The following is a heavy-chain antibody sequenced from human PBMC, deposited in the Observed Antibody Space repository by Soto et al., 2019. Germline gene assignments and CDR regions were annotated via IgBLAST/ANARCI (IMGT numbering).Heavy chain of an antibody. D-gene: IGHD6-19*01. V-gene: IGHV4-59*01. Sequence: ASETLSLTCTVSGGSISSYYWSWIRQPPGKGLEWIGYIYYSGSTNYNPSLKSRVTISVDTSKNQFSLKLSSVTAADTAVYYCARVGPYSSGSHFRWFDPWGQGTLVTVSS. J-gene: IGHJ5*02. CDR3: ARVGPYSSGSHFRWFDP. CDR1: GGSISSYY. CDR2: IYYSGST.